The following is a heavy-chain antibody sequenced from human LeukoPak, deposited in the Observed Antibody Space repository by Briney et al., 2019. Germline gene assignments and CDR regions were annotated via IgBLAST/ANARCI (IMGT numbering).Heavy chain of an antibody. D-gene: IGHD1-1*01. Sequence: GGSLRLSCAASGFTFSSYGMHWVRQAPGKGLEWVAVIWYDGSNKYYADSVKGRFTISRDNSKNTLYLQMNSLRAEDTAVYYCARTTEYYYGMDVWGQGTTVTVSS. CDR1: GFTFSSYG. J-gene: IGHJ6*02. CDR2: IWYDGSNK. V-gene: IGHV3-33*01. CDR3: ARTTEYYYGMDV.